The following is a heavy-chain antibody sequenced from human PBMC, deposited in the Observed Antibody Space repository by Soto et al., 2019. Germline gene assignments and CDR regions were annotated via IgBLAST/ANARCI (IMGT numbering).Heavy chain of an antibody. CDR1: GDTFSFYS. D-gene: IGHD3-10*01. CDR3: ATSYGSGYRAFDY. V-gene: IGHV1-69*04. J-gene: IGHJ4*02. CDR2: VNPILSMS. Sequence: QVQLVQSGAEVKRPGSSVKVSCKASGDTFSFYSINWVRQAPGLGLEWMGRVNPILSMSNYAQRFQGRVTMNANRSTRTAYRELSGLRSEDTAMYYCATSYGSGYRAFDYWGQGALVTVSS.